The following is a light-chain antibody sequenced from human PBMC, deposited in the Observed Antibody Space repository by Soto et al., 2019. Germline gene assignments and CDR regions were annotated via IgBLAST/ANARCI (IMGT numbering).Light chain of an antibody. CDR3: QHYDASPGYT. Sequence: EIVMTQSPATLSVSPGERATLSCRASQSVSSNLAWYQQKPGQAPRLLIYGASTRATGTPDRFSGSGSGTDFTLTISRLEPEDFAVYYCQHYDASPGYTFGQGTKLEI. V-gene: IGKV3D-15*02. CDR1: QSVSSN. J-gene: IGKJ2*01. CDR2: GAS.